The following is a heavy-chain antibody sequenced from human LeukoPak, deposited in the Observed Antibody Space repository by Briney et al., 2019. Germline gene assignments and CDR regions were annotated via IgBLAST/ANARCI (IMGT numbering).Heavy chain of an antibody. D-gene: IGHD5-18*01. V-gene: IGHV3-74*01. CDR3: ARDVDTAILGLFDY. Sequence: GGSLRLSCAASGFTFSSYWMHWVRQAPGKGLVWVSRINTDGSSTSYADSVKGRFTISRDNAKNSLYLQMNSLRAEDTAVYYCARDVDTAILGLFDYWGQGTLVTVSS. CDR2: INTDGSST. CDR1: GFTFSSYW. J-gene: IGHJ4*02.